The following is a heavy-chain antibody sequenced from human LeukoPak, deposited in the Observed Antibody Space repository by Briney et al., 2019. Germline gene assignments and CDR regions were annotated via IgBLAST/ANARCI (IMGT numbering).Heavy chain of an antibody. CDR1: GFTLSAYM. CDR3: TKDPRDY. V-gene: IGHV3-23*01. Sequence: GGSLRLSCVASGFTLSAYMMSWVRQAPGKGLEWVSGISGGAGGAFYSDSVRGRFTISRDSPKNTLYLQMNSLRVEDTAVYYCTKDPRDYWGQGTLVTVSS. CDR2: ISGGAGGA. J-gene: IGHJ4*02.